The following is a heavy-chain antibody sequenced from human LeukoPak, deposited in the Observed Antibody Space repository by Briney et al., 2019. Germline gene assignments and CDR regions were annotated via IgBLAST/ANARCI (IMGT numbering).Heavy chain of an antibody. CDR1: GFTFDDYT. D-gene: IGHD3-16*02. V-gene: IGHV3-43*01. CDR3: AKAVELSLRGPFDY. Sequence: PGRSLRLSCAASGFTFDDYTMHSVRQAPGKCLELVSLISWDGGSTYYADSVKGRVAISRDNSKNSLYLQMNSLRTEDTALYYCAKAVELSLRGPFDYWGQGTLVTVSS. CDR2: ISWDGGST. J-gene: IGHJ4*02.